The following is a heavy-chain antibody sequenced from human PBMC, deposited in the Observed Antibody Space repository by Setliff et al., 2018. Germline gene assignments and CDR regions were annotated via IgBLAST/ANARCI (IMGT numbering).Heavy chain of an antibody. D-gene: IGHD1-20*01. V-gene: IGHV3-23*03. Sequence: SLKISCVGSGFRFSTYSMAWVRQAPGKGLQWVSGIYGGGGNGGRNTFYADSVKGRFTISRDNSKNTLYLQMNSLRAEDTALYHCAKDRVPDGIWDFDSWGPGSLVTVSS. CDR3: AKDRVPDGIWDFDS. CDR2: IYGGGGNGGRNT. CDR1: GFRFSTYS. J-gene: IGHJ5*01.